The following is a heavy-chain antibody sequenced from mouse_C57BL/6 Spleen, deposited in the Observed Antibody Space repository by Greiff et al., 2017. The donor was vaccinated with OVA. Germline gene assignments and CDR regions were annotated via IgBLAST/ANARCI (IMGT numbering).Heavy chain of an antibody. D-gene: IGHD2-1*01. CDR1: GFTFSSYT. V-gene: IGHV5-9*01. J-gene: IGHJ4*01. Sequence: EVMLVESGEGLVKPGGSLKLSCAASGFTFSSYTMSWVRQTPEKRLEWVATISGGGGNTYYPDSVKGRFTISRDNAKNTLYLQMSSLRSEDTALYYCARHVYYGNSAMDYWGQGTSVTVSS. CDR2: ISGGGGNT. CDR3: ARHVYYGNSAMDY.